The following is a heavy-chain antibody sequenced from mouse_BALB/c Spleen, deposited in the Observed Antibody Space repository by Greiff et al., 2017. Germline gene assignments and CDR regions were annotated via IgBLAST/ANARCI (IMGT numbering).Heavy chain of an antibody. D-gene: IGHD2-14*01. CDR3: ARADRSTRNAMDY. J-gene: IGHJ4*01. CDR1: GYSFTGYN. CDR2: IDPYNGGT. Sequence: EVQLQQSGPELGKPGASVKISCKASGYSFTGYNMYWVKQSHRKSLEWIGYIDPYNGGTSYNQKSKGKATLTVDKSSSTAYMHLNSLTSEDSAIYYCARADRSTRNAMDYWGQGTSVTVSS. V-gene: IGHV1S135*01.